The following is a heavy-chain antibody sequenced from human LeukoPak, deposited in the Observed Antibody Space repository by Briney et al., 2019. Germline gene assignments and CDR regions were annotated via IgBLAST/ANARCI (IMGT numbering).Heavy chain of an antibody. V-gene: IGHV5-51*01. CDR1: AYSFTSYW. CDR3: ARRHYDFWSSYSYYGMDV. D-gene: IGHD3-3*01. Sequence: GESLKISCKGSAYSFTSYWIAWVRQMPGKGLEWMGIISPGDFDTTYSPSFQGQVTISADKSISTAYLQWSSMKASDTAIYYCARRHYDFWSSYSYYGMDVWGQGTTVTVSS. J-gene: IGHJ6*02. CDR2: ISPGDFDT.